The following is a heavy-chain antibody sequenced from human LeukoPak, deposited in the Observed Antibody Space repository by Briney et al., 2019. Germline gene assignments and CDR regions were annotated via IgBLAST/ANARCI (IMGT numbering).Heavy chain of an antibody. J-gene: IGHJ2*01. Sequence: SETLSLTCTVSGGSISSYYWSWIRQPPGKGLEWIGYIYYSGSTNYNPSLKSRVTISVDTSKNQFSLKLSSVTAADTAVYYCARDVGYCSSTSCYKRGYFDLWGRGTLVTVSS. D-gene: IGHD2-2*02. CDR1: GGSISSYY. CDR2: IYYSGST. CDR3: ARDVGYCSSTSCYKRGYFDL. V-gene: IGHV4-59*01.